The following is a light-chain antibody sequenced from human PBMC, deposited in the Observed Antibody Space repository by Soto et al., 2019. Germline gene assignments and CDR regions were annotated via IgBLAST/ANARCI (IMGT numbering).Light chain of an antibody. J-gene: IGLJ2*01. CDR1: SSNIGAGYD. CDR3: QSYDSSLSGSKVV. CDR2: GNR. V-gene: IGLV1-40*01. Sequence: QSVLTQPPSVSGAPGQRVIISCTGSSSNIGAGYDVHWYQQLPGTAPKLVIYGNRNRPSGVPDRFSGSKSGTSASLAITGLQAEDEADYYCQSYDSSLSGSKVVFGGGTKVTVL.